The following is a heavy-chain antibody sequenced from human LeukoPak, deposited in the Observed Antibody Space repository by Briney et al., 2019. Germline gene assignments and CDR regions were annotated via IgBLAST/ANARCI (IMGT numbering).Heavy chain of an antibody. CDR1: GFTFSSYG. Sequence: GGSLRLSCAASGFTFSSYGMHWVRQAPGKGLEWVAFIRYDGSNKYYADSVKGRFTISRDNSKNTLYLQMNSLRAEDTAVYYCAKDSPNSSSSTFRHWGQGTLVTVSS. V-gene: IGHV3-30*02. D-gene: IGHD6-6*01. CDR3: AKDSPNSSSSTFRH. J-gene: IGHJ1*01. CDR2: IRYDGSNK.